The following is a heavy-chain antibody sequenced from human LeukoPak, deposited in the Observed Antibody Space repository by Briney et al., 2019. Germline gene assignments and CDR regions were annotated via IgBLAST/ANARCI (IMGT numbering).Heavy chain of an antibody. D-gene: IGHD7-27*01. V-gene: IGHV3-9*01. CDR3: AKDKNWGGDAFDI. CDR1: GFTFDDYA. CDR2: ISWNSGSI. J-gene: IGHJ3*02. Sequence: GGSLRLSCAASGFTFDDYAMHWVRQAPGKGLEWVSGISWNSGSIGYADSVKGRFTISRDNAKNSLYLQMNRLRAEDTALYYCAKDKNWGGDAFDIWGQGTMVTVSS.